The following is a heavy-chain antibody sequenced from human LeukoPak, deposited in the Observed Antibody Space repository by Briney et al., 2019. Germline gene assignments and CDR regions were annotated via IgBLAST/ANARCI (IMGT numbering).Heavy chain of an antibody. CDR1: GYTFTGYY. V-gene: IGHV1-2*02. J-gene: IGHJ4*02. CDR3: ARDAIVRDYSNSDY. D-gene: IGHD4-11*01. Sequence: ASVTVSCKASGYTFTGYYIHWVRQAPGQGLEWMGWINPNSGGTNYAQKFQGRVTMTRDTSISTAYMELSRLTSDDTAVYYCARDAIVRDYSNSDYWGQGTVVTVSS. CDR2: INPNSGGT.